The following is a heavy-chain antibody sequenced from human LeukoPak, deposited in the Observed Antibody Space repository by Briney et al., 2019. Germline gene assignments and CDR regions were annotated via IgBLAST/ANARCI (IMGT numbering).Heavy chain of an antibody. J-gene: IGHJ3*02. Sequence: ASVTVSCKASGYTFTGYYMHWVRQAPGQGLEWMGWINPNSGGTNYAQKFQGRVTMTRDTSISTAYMELSRLRSDDTAVYYCARLLTTVTTDAFDIWGQGTMVTVSS. V-gene: IGHV1-2*02. CDR3: ARLLTTVTTDAFDI. D-gene: IGHD4-17*01. CDR1: GYTFTGYY. CDR2: INPNSGGT.